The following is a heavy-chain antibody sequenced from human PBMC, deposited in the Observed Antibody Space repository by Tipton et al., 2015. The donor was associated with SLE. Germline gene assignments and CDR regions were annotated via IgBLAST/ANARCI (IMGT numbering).Heavy chain of an antibody. J-gene: IGHJ5*02. CDR3: ARGVLPCSSTSCYLEASDWFDP. V-gene: IGHV4-34*01. Sequence: GLVKPSETLSLTCTVYGGSFSGYYWSWIRQPPGKGLEWIGTIYYSGSTYYNPSLKSRVTISVDTSKNQFSLKLSSVTAADTAVYCWARGVLPCSSTSCYLEASDWFDPWGQGTLVTVSS. CDR1: GGSFSGYY. CDR2: IYYSGST. D-gene: IGHD2-2*01.